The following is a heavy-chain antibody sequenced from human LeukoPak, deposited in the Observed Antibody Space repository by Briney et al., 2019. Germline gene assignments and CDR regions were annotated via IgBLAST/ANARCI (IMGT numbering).Heavy chain of an antibody. CDR3: ARSAMYYYDSSGPYYFDY. CDR1: GGSISSDGNS. V-gene: IGHV4-30-2*01. J-gene: IGHJ4*02. CDR2: IYHSGST. Sequence: TLSLTCAVSGGSISSDGNSWSWIRQPPGKGLEWIGYIYHSGSTYYNPSLKSRVTISVDRSKNQSSLKLNSVTAADTAVYYCARSAMYYYDSSGPYYFDYWGQGTLVTVSS. D-gene: IGHD3-22*01.